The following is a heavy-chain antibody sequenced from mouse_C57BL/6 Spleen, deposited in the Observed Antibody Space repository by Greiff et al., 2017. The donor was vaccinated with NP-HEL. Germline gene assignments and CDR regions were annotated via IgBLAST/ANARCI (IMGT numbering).Heavy chain of an antibody. D-gene: IGHD3-2*02. CDR3: ARDSSGYDAMDY. Sequence: QVQLQQSGAELVKPGASVKISCKASGYAFSSYWMNWVKQRPGKGLEWIGQIYPGDGDTNYNGKFKGKATLTADKSSSTAYMQLSSLTSEDSAVYFCARDSSGYDAMDYWGQGTSVTVSS. J-gene: IGHJ4*01. CDR1: GYAFSSYW. CDR2: IYPGDGDT. V-gene: IGHV1-80*01.